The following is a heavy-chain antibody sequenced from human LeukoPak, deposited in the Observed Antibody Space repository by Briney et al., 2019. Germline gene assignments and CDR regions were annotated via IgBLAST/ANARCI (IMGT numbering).Heavy chain of an antibody. Sequence: ASVKVSCKASGYTFTGYYMHWVRQAPGQGLEWMGWISPNSGGTNYAQKFQGRVTMTRDTSISTAYMELSRLRSDDTAVYYCARGPGGWYGSYWFDPRGQGTLVTVSS. J-gene: IGHJ5*02. CDR1: GYTFTGYY. D-gene: IGHD6-19*01. V-gene: IGHV1-2*02. CDR2: ISPNSGGT. CDR3: ARGPGGWYGSYWFDP.